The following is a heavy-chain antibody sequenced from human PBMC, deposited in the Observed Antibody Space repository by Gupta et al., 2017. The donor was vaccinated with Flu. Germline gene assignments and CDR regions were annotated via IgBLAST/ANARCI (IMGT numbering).Heavy chain of an antibody. D-gene: IGHD5-12*01. J-gene: IGHJ4*02. V-gene: IGHV1-18*01. CDR1: G. CDR2: ISANNGNT. CDR3: ARETPTYGYDSSGLLDY. Sequence: GISWVRQAPGQGLEWMGWISANNGNTKYAQKFQDRVILTTDSSTRTAYMELRTLRSDDTAVYYCARETPTYGYDSSGLLDYWGQGTLVSVSS.